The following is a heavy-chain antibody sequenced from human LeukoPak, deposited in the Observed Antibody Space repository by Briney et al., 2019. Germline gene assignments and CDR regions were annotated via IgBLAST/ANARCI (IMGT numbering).Heavy chain of an antibody. V-gene: IGHV4-39*01. D-gene: IGHD2-2*03. CDR2: VYYRGNS. CDR1: GGSISSSRYF. Sequence: SETLSLTCTVSGGSISSSRYFWGWIRQPAGKGLEWIGSVYYRGNSYYNPSLKSRVTISVDTSKNQFSLKLSSVTAADTAVYYCARHAILDVADYFDYWGQGTLVTVSS. J-gene: IGHJ4*02. CDR3: ARHAILDVADYFDY.